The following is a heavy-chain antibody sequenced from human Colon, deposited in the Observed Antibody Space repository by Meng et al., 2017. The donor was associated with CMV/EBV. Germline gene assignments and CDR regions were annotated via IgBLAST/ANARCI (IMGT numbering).Heavy chain of an antibody. CDR3: AKDMTTVGATYFDY. Sequence: GGSLRLSCAASGFTFDDYTMHWVRQAPGKGLEWVSLISWDGGSTYYADSVKGRFTISRDNSKNSLYLQMNSLRTEDTASYYCAKDMTTVGATYFDYWGQGTQVTVSS. CDR2: ISWDGGST. D-gene: IGHD4-23*01. CDR1: GFTFDDYT. V-gene: IGHV3-43*01. J-gene: IGHJ4*02.